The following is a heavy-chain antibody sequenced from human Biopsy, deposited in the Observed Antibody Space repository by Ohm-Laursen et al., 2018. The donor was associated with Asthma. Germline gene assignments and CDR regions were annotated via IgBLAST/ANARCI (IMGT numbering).Heavy chain of an antibody. CDR3: ARDFSRAIMIGGGREHYFDF. V-gene: IGHV3-33*01. Sequence: RSLRLSCAAPGFTFMTYGMHWVRQVPGKGLEWVATVGSDESYTDHADSVKGRFTISRDNSKNTLHLQMNSLSPEDTAVYYCARDFSRAIMIGGGREHYFDFWGQGTLVTVSS. D-gene: IGHD3-16*01. CDR2: VGSDESYT. J-gene: IGHJ4*02. CDR1: GFTFMTYG.